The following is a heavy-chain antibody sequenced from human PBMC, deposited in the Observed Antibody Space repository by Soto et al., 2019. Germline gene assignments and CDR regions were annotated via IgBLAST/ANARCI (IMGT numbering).Heavy chain of an antibody. CDR2: VYSGGTT. CDR3: ARGRSASSDFDS. D-gene: IGHD3-10*01. Sequence: EVQLVESGGGLVQPGGSLRLSCAASGFTVSTYYMNWVRQAPGEGLEWVSVVYSGGTTYSADAVRGRFTISRDNSKSTLFLQMNSLRAEDTAVYYCARGRSASSDFDSGGQGTLVTVSS. V-gene: IGHV3-66*01. CDR1: GFTVSTYY. J-gene: IGHJ4*02.